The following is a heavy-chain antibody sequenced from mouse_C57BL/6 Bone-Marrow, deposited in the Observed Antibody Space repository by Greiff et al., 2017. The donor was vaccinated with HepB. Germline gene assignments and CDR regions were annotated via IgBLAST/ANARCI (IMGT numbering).Heavy chain of an antibody. J-gene: IGHJ3*01. D-gene: IGHD2-4*01. Sequence: EVQLQQSGPELVKPGASVKIPCKASGYTFTDYNMDWVKQSHGKSLEWIGDINPNNGGTIYNQKFKGKATLTVDKSASTAYMELRSLTSEDTAVYYCARGIYYDYEGPFSYWGQGTLVTVSA. CDR3: ARGIYYDYEGPFSY. CDR2: INPNNGGT. V-gene: IGHV1-18*01. CDR1: GYTFTDYN.